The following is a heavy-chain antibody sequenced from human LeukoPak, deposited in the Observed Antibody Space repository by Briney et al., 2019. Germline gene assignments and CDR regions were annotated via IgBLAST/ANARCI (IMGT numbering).Heavy chain of an antibody. Sequence: GGSLRLSCVASGFTLSTYAMTWVRQAPGKGLEWVSSISVSGGGTYYADSVRGRFTISRDNSKNTLYLHMNSLRGEDTAVYYCVKDWRDDSNCGSDCLQYWGQGTLVTVSS. CDR2: ISVSGGGT. V-gene: IGHV3-23*01. CDR1: GFTLSTYA. D-gene: IGHD2-21*02. J-gene: IGHJ4*02. CDR3: VKDWRDDSNCGSDCLQY.